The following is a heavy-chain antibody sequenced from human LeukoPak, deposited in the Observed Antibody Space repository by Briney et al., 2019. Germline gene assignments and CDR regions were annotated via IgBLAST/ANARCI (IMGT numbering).Heavy chain of an antibody. CDR3: ATGGVPFDY. CDR2: IYYSGST. V-gene: IGHV4-39*01. D-gene: IGHD3-16*01. J-gene: IGHJ4*02. CDR1: GGSISSSSYY. Sequence: PSETLSLTCTVSGGSISSSSYYWGWIRRPPGKGLEWIGSIYYSGSTYYNPSLKSRVTISVDTSKNQFSLKLSSVTAADTAVYYCATGGVPFDYWGQGTLVTVSS.